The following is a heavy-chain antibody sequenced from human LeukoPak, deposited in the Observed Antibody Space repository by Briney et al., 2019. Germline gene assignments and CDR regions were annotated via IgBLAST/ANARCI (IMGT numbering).Heavy chain of an antibody. CDR2: ISGSGGST. D-gene: IGHD2-2*01. CDR1: GLSFNNFG. V-gene: IGHV3-23*01. Sequence: GGSLRLSCVASGLSFNNFGMTGFRQAPGKGLEWVSVISGSGGSTHYADSVKGRFTLSRDNSKNTLYLQMNSLRADDTAIYYCSKVLYQLTSWHYFDSWGQGTLVTVSS. CDR3: SKVLYQLTSWHYFDS. J-gene: IGHJ4*02.